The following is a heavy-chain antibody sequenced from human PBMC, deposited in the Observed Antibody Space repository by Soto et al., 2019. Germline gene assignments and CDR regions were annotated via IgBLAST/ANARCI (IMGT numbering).Heavy chain of an antibody. CDR1: GFTFSSYS. Sequence: GGSLRLSCAASGFTFSSYSMNWVRQAPGKGLEWVSSISSSSSYIYYADSVRGRFTISRDNAKSSLYLQMNSLRAEDTAVYYCASEEDYDSSGPDYWGQGTLVTVSS. D-gene: IGHD3-22*01. V-gene: IGHV3-21*01. CDR3: ASEEDYDSSGPDY. CDR2: ISSSSSYI. J-gene: IGHJ4*02.